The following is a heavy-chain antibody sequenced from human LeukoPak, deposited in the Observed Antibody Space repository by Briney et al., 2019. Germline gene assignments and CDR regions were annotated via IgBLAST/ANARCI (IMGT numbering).Heavy chain of an antibody. CDR2: IGTAGDT. Sequence: GGSLRLSCAASGFTFSSYDMHWVRQATGNGLEWVSAIGTAGDTYYPGSVKGRFTISRENAKNSLYLQMNSLRAGDTAVYYCARGTVGLYSSSWYYFDYWGQGTLVTVSS. J-gene: IGHJ4*02. D-gene: IGHD6-13*01. CDR3: ARGTVGLYSSSWYYFDY. V-gene: IGHV3-13*01. CDR1: GFTFSSYD.